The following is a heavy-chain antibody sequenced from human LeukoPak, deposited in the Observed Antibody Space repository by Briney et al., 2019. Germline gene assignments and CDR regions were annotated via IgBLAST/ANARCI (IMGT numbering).Heavy chain of an antibody. J-gene: IGHJ3*02. V-gene: IGHV1-46*01. D-gene: IGHD4-17*01. CDR3: ASLLYGDYAGDAFDI. Sequence: ASVMVSCKASGYTFTSYYMHWVRQAPGQGLEWMGKINPSGGSTSYAQKFQGRVTMTRDMSTSTVYMELSSLRSEDTAVYYCASLLYGDYAGDAFDIWGQGTMVTVSS. CDR1: GYTFTSYY. CDR2: INPSGGST.